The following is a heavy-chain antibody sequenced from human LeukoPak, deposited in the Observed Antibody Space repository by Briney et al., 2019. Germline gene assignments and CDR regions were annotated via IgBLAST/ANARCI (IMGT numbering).Heavy chain of an antibody. CDR3: ARHGWYGGLPDC. CDR1: GGSLSSSSYY. CDR2: MYYRGST. J-gene: IGHJ4*02. V-gene: IGHV4-39*01. Sequence: PSETLSLTCTVPGGSLSSSSYYWGWIRHPPGKGLEWIGSMYYRGSTYYNPSLKSRVTISVDTSKNQFSLKLSSVTAADTAVYYCARHGWYGGLPDCWGQGTLVTVSS. D-gene: IGHD1-26*01.